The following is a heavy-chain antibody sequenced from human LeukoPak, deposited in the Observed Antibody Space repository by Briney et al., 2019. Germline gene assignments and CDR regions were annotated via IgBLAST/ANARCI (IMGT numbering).Heavy chain of an antibody. Sequence: GESLKISCKGSGYSFTSYWIGWVRQMPGKGLEWMGIIYPGDSDTRYSPSFQGQVTISADKSISTAYLQWSSLKASDTAMYYCARRIAVAGTARAFDIRGQGTMVTVSS. V-gene: IGHV5-51*01. D-gene: IGHD6-19*01. CDR3: ARRIAVAGTARAFDI. CDR2: IYPGDSDT. CDR1: GYSFTSYW. J-gene: IGHJ3*02.